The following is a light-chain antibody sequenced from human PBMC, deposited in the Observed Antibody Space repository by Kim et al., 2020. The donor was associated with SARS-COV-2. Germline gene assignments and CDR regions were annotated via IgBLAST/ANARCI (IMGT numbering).Light chain of an antibody. J-gene: IGKJ4*01. CDR3: QQHYNIPRT. V-gene: IGKV1-39*01. CDR1: QNIGNY. CDR2: AAS. Sequence: ASIGDRVTITCRASQNIGNYLNWYQQKPGKAPNLLIYAASYLQTGVPSRFSGSGSGTDFTLTISNLQPEDFATYYCQQHYNIPRTFGGGTKVDIK.